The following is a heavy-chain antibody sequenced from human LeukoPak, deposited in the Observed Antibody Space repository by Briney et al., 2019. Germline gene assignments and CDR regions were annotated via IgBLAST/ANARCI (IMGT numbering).Heavy chain of an antibody. J-gene: IGHJ4*02. CDR2: ISAYNGNT. CDR3: ARSLRFRNTMVRGVILGY. Sequence: GASVKVSCKASGFTFTNSAVQWVRQARGQRPEWIGWISAYNGNTNYAQKLQGRVTMTTDTSTSTAYMELRSLRSDDTAVYYCARSLRFRNTMVRGVILGYWGQGTLVTVSS. D-gene: IGHD3-10*01. CDR1: GFTFTNSA. V-gene: IGHV1-18*01.